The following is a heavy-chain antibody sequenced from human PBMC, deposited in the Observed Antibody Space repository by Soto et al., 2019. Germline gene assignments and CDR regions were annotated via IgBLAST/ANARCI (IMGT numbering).Heavy chain of an antibody. V-gene: IGHV2-5*02. CDR3: AYLPCSGGSCYWFSFSGMDV. CDR2: IYWDDDK. J-gene: IGHJ6*02. CDR1: GFSLSTSGVG. Sequence: QITLKESGPTLVKPRRTLTLTCTFSGFSLSTSGVGVAWIRQPPGKALEWLALIYWDDDKRYRPSLESRLTIIKDTSKNQVVLTMTNMDSVDTATYYCAYLPCSGGSCYWFSFSGMDVWGQGTTVTFSS. D-gene: IGHD2-15*01.